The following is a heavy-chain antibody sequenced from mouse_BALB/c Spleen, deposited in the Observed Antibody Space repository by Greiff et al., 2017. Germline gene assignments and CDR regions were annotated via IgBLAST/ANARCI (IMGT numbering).Heavy chain of an antibody. Sequence: LEESGPELVKPGASVKISCKASGYAFSSSWMNWVKQRPGQGLEWIGRIYPGDGDTNYNGKFKGKATLTADKSSSTAYMQLSSLTSVDSAVYFCARSTMITTNWFAYWGQGTLVTVSA. V-gene: IGHV1-82*01. J-gene: IGHJ3*01. CDR2: IYPGDGDT. D-gene: IGHD2-4*01. CDR1: GYAFSSSW. CDR3: ARSTMITTNWFAY.